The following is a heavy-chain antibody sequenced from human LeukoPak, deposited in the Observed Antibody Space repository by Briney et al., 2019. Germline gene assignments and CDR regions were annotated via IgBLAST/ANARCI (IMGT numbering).Heavy chain of an antibody. Sequence: GGSLRLSCAASGFTFSSYSMNWVRQAPGKGLEWVSSISSSSYIYYADSVKGRFTISRDNAKNSLYLQMNSLRAEDTAVYYCARESGWRPHFWSGQHDAFDIWGQGTMVTVSS. CDR2: ISSSSYI. D-gene: IGHD3-3*02. CDR3: ARESGWRPHFWSGQHDAFDI. J-gene: IGHJ3*02. CDR1: GFTFSSYS. V-gene: IGHV3-21*01.